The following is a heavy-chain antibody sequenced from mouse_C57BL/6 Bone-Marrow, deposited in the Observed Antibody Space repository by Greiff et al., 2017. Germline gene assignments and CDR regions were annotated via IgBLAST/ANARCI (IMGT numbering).Heavy chain of an antibody. J-gene: IGHJ1*03. Sequence: LVESGAELVRPGASVKLSCKASGYTFTDYYINWVKQRPGQGLEWIARIYPGSGNTYYNEKFKGKATLTAEKSSSPAYMQLSSLPSEDSAVYFCASGGSSRYWYFDVWGTGTTVTVSS. D-gene: IGHD1-1*01. CDR3: ASGGSSRYWYFDV. CDR2: IYPGSGNT. V-gene: IGHV1-76*01. CDR1: GYTFTDYY.